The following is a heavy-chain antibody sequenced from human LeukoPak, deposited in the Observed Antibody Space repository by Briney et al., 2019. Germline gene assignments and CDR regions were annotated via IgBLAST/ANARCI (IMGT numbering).Heavy chain of an antibody. Sequence: GGSLRLSCAASGFTFSCYGMHWVRQAPGKGLEWVTFIRYDGSNKYYADSVKGRFTISRDNSKNTLYLQMNCLRAEDTAVYYCAKDSRIAAAATIGRAFYYAYWGQGTLVTVSS. J-gene: IGHJ4*02. CDR1: GFTFSCYG. CDR2: IRYDGSNK. V-gene: IGHV3-30*02. D-gene: IGHD6-13*01. CDR3: AKDSRIAAAATIGRAFYYAY.